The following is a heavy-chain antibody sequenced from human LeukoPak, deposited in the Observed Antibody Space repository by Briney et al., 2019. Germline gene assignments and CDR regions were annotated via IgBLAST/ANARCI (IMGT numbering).Heavy chain of an antibody. CDR2: IYYSGST. J-gene: IGHJ2*01. V-gene: IGHV4-59*01. D-gene: IGHD1/OR15-1a*01. CDR1: GGSISSYY. Sequence: SETLSLTCTVSGGSISSYYWSWIRQPPGKGLEWIGYIYYSGSTNYNPSLKSRVTISIDTSKNQFPLKLTSVTAADTAVYYCARGTGGWYFDLWGRGTLVTVSS. CDR3: ARGTGGWYFDL.